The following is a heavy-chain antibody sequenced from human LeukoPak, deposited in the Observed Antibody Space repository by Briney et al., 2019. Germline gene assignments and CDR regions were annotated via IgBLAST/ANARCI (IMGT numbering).Heavy chain of an antibody. CDR1: GFTFSTYW. Sequence: GGSLRLSCTASGFTFSTYWMSWVRQAPGKGLEWQANIKQDGSEKYYVDSVKGRFTISRDNAKNSLYLQMNSLRVEDTAVYHCTRDLYGANGAGGQGILVTVSA. D-gene: IGHD4-23*01. CDR3: TRDLYGANGA. CDR2: IKQDGSEK. J-gene: IGHJ4*02. V-gene: IGHV3-7*01.